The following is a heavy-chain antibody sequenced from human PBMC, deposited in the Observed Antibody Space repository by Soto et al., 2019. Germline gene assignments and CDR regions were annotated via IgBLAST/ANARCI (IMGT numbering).Heavy chain of an antibody. J-gene: IGHJ4*02. Sequence: PGGSLRLSCAASGFTFSSYWMSWVRQAPGKGLEWVANIKQDGSEKYYVDSVKGRFTISRDNAKNSLYLQMNSLRAEDTAVYYCARDQDSSGWYRIYYFDYWGQGTLVTVSS. CDR1: GFTFSSYW. D-gene: IGHD6-19*01. CDR2: IKQDGSEK. CDR3: ARDQDSSGWYRIYYFDY. V-gene: IGHV3-7*01.